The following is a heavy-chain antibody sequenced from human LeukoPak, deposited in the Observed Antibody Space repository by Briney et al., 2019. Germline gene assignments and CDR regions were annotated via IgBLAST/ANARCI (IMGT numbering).Heavy chain of an antibody. D-gene: IGHD3-10*01. J-gene: IGHJ5*02. CDR2: ISSSSSYI. V-gene: IGHV3-21*01. CDR3: ARDVASAYYYGSGSYAWFDP. CDR1: GFTFSSYG. Sequence: GGSLRLSCAASGFTFSSYGMHWVRRAPGKGLEWVSSISSSSSYIYYADSVEGRFTISRDNAKNSLYLQMNSLRAEDTAVYYCARDVASAYYYGSGSYAWFDPWGQGTLVTVSS.